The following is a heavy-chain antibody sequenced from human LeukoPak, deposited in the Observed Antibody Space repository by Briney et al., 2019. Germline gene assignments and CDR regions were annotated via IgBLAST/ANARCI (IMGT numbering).Heavy chain of an antibody. CDR1: GGSISSSNW. CDR2: IYHSGST. J-gene: IGHJ6*02. V-gene: IGHV4-4*02. D-gene: IGHD6-13*01. Sequence: SETLSLTCAVSGGSISSSNWWSWVRQPPGKGLEWIGEIYHSGSTNYNPSLKSRVTISVDKSKNQFSLKLSSVTAADTAVYYCARAAAAGTYVYYYYGMDVWGQGTTVTVSS. CDR3: ARAAAAGTYVYYYYGMDV.